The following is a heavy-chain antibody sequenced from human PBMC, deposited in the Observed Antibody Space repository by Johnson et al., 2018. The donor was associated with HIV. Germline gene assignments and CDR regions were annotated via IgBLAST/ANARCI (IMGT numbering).Heavy chain of an antibody. CDR3: AKDKSNAFDI. V-gene: IGHV3-30*04. Sequence: VQLVESGGGVVQPGRSLRLSCAASGFTFSGYPMHWVRQAPGKGLEWVAVISYDGSNKYYADSVKGRFTISRDNSKNTLYLQMNSLRAEDTAVYYCAKDKSNAFDIWGQGTMVTVSS. CDR1: GFTFSGYP. J-gene: IGHJ3*02. CDR2: ISYDGSNK.